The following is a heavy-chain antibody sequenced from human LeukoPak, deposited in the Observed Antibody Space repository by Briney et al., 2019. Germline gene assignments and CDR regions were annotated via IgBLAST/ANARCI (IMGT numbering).Heavy chain of an antibody. V-gene: IGHV4-59*01. CDR3: ARGRCSGGSCYYFDY. D-gene: IGHD2-15*01. J-gene: IGHJ4*02. Sequence: SETLSLTCAVYGGSFSGYYWSWIRQPPGKGLEWIGYIYYSGSTNYNPSLRSRVTISVDTSKNQFSLKLSSVTAADTAVYYCARGRCSGGSCYYFDYWGQGTLVTVSS. CDR1: GGSFSGYY. CDR2: IYYSGST.